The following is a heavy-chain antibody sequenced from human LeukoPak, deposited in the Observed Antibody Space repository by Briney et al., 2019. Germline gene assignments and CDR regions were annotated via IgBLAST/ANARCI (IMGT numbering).Heavy chain of an antibody. CDR2: ISAYNGNT. J-gene: IGHJ4*02. Sequence: ASVKVSCKASGYTFTSYGISWVRQAPGQGLEWMGWISAYNGNTNYAQKLQGRVTMTTDTSTSTAYMELRSLRSDDTAVYYCAREENVVVVAGTLYYWGQGTLVTVSS. D-gene: IGHD2-15*01. CDR1: GYTFTSYG. V-gene: IGHV1-18*01. CDR3: AREENVVVVAGTLYY.